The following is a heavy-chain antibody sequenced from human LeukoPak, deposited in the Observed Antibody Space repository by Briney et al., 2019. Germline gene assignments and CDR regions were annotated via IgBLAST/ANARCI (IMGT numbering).Heavy chain of an antibody. CDR1: GGTFSSYA. CDR3: ARGWSRQVYYFDY. Sequence: SVKVSCKASGGTFSSYAISWVRQAPGQGLEWMGGIIPIFGTANYAQKFHGRGAITTEDSTSTAYTELSSLRREDTAVYYCARGWSRQVYYFDYWGQRTLVTVSS. D-gene: IGHD2-15*01. CDR2: IIPIFGTA. J-gene: IGHJ4*02. V-gene: IGHV1-69*05.